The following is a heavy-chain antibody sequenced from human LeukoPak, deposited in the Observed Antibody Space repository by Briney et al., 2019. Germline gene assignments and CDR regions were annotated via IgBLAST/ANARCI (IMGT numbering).Heavy chain of an antibody. CDR2: IYSGGST. V-gene: IGHV3-53*01. D-gene: IGHD1-26*01. CDR1: GFTFSTYV. Sequence: PGGSLRLSCAASGFTFSTYVMSWVRQAPGKGLEWVSVIYSGGSTYYADSVKGRFTISRDNSKNTLYLQMNSLRAEDTAVYYCARLIGVGATSYFDYWGQGTLVTVSS. J-gene: IGHJ4*02. CDR3: ARLIGVGATSYFDY.